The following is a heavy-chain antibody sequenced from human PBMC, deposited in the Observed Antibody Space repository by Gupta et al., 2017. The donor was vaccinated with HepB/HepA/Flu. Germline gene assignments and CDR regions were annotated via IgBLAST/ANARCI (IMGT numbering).Heavy chain of an antibody. V-gene: IGHV3-23*01. CDR3: AKDQLTGSYYPYYFDY. Sequence: EVQLLESGGGLVQPGGSLRLSCAASGFPVSSYAMSWVRQAPGKGLEWVSAISGSGGSTYYADSVKGRFTISRDNSKNTLYLQMNSLRAEDTAVYYCAKDQLTGSYYPYYFDYWGQGTLVTVSS. J-gene: IGHJ4*02. CDR1: GFPVSSYA. CDR2: ISGSGGST. D-gene: IGHD1-26*01.